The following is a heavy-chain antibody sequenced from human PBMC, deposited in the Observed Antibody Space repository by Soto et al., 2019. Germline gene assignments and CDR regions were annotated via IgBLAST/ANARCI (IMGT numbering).Heavy chain of an antibody. CDR3: ARVGELNTLYYDFWSGYSDAFDI. D-gene: IGHD3-3*01. V-gene: IGHV3-33*01. CDR1: GFTLSSYG. CDR2: IWKDGSNK. J-gene: IGHJ3*02. Sequence: HPGGSLRLSCAASGFTLSSYGMHWVRQAPGKGQEWVAVIWKDGSNKYYADTVKGRFTISRDNSKNTLYLQMISLRGDDMAVYYLARVGELNTLYYDFWSGYSDAFDIWGQGTMVTVSS.